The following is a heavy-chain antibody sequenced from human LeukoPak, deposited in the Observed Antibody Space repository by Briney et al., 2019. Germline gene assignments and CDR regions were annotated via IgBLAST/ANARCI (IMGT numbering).Heavy chain of an antibody. CDR2: ISVYNGNT. CDR3: ARVCSGGSCYPGGFDY. D-gene: IGHD2-15*01. J-gene: IGHJ4*02. V-gene: IGHV1-18*01. CDR1: GYTFTSYG. Sequence: ASVKVSCKASGYTFTSYGISWVRQAPGQGLEWMGWISVYNGNTNYAQKLQGRVTMTTDTSTSTAYMELRSLRSDDTAVYYCARVCSGGSCYPGGFDYWGQGTLVTVSS.